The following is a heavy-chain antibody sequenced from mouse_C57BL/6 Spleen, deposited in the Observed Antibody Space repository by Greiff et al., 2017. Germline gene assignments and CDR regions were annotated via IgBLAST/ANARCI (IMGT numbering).Heavy chain of an antibody. CDR2: IHPNSGST. CDR3: ARWAITTVVASDY. D-gene: IGHD1-1*01. J-gene: IGHJ2*01. V-gene: IGHV1-64*01. Sequence: QVQLKQPGAELVKPGASVKLSCKASGYTFTSYWMHWVKQRPGQGLEWIGMIHPNSGSTNYNEKFKSKATLTVDKSSSTAYMQLSSLTSEDSAVYYCARWAITTVVASDYWGQGTTLTVSS. CDR1: GYTFTSYW.